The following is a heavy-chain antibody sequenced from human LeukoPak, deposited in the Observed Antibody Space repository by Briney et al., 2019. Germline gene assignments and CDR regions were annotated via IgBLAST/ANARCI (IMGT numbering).Heavy chain of an antibody. CDR1: GFTFSSYG. D-gene: IGHD5-18*01. J-gene: IGHJ4*02. CDR2: ISYDGTNK. Sequence: GRSLRLSCAASGFTFSSYGMHCVRQAPGKGLEWVALISYDGTNKYYADSVKGRFTISRDDSKNTLYPQMNSLRAEDTAVYYCAKDRGCSYANGCDYWGQETLVTVSS. V-gene: IGHV3-30*18. CDR3: AKDRGCSYANGCDY.